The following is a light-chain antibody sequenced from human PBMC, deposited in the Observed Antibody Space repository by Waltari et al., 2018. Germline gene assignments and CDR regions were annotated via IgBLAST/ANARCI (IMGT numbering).Light chain of an antibody. CDR2: GAS. J-gene: IGKJ2*01. CDR1: QSLLHSNGNTY. Sequence: DIVMTQTPLYLPITPGEPASISCRSSQSLLHSNGNTYLHWYLQKPGQSPQLLIYGASNRASGVPDSFSGSGSGTDFTLKISKVEAEDVGVYYCVQTVAFPYIFGQGTKVEIK. V-gene: IGKV2-40*01. CDR3: VQTVAFPYI.